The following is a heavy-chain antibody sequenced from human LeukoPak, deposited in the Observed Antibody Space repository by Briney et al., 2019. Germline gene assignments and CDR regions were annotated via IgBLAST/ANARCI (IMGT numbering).Heavy chain of an antibody. CDR1: GYTFTSYG. CDR3: ARVPPREYSYGYTAYDY. V-gene: IGHV1-18*01. D-gene: IGHD5-18*01. Sequence: ASVKVSCKASGYTFTSYGISWVRQAPGQGLEWMGWISDYNGNTNYAQKLQGRVTMTTDTSTSTAYMGLRSLRSDDTAVYYCARVPPREYSYGYTAYDYWGQGTLVTVSS. J-gene: IGHJ4*02. CDR2: ISDYNGNT.